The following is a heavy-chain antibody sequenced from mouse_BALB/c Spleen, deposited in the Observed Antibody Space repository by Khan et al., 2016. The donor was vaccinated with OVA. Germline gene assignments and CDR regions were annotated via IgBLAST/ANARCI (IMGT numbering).Heavy chain of an antibody. CDR1: GYSITRDYA. CDR2: ISYSGRT. D-gene: IGHD1-1*01. J-gene: IGHJ2*01. V-gene: IGHV3-2*02. CDR3: ARSVTITTVVATDFDY. Sequence: EVKLLESGPGLVKPSQSLSLTCTVTGYSITRDYAWNWIRQFPGNKLEWMGYISYSGRTSYNPSLKSRISITRDTSKNQFFRQLNSVTTEDAATYYCARSVTITTVVATDFDYWGQGTTLTVSS.